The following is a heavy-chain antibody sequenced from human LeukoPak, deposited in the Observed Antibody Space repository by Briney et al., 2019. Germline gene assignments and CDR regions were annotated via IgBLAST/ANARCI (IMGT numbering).Heavy chain of an antibody. V-gene: IGHV4-59*01. D-gene: IGHD2-2*01. CDR3: AIVRDCISTGYPAEEICRNGYNMDV. Sequence: PSETLSLTCTVSGGSISSYYWSWIRQPPGKGLEWIGYIYYSGSTNYNPSLKSRVTISVDTSKNQFSLKLSSVTAADTAVYYCAIVRDCISTGYPAEEICRNGYNMDVGGKGPWIPVTS. CDR1: GGSISSYY. CDR2: IYYSGST. J-gene: IGHJ6*03.